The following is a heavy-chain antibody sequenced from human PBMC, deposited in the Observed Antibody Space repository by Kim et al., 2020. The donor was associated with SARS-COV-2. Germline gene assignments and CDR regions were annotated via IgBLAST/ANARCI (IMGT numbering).Heavy chain of an antibody. CDR3: AREEVGVVPAATYYSYYGMDV. J-gene: IGHJ6*02. CDR2: IWDDGSNK. Sequence: GGSLRLSCAAYGFTFSSYGMHWVRQAPGKGLEWVAVIWDDGSNKYYADSVKGRLTISRDNSKNTLYLQMNSLRAEDTAVYYCAREEVGVVPAATYYSYYGMDVWGQGTTVTVSS. CDR1: GFTFSSYG. V-gene: IGHV3-33*01. D-gene: IGHD2-2*01.